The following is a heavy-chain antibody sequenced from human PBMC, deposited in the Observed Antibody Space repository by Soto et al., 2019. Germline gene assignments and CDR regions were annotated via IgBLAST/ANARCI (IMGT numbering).Heavy chain of an antibody. CDR3: AREAYYYDSSGYVSWFDP. D-gene: IGHD3-22*01. Sequence: EVQLVESGGGLVQPGGSLRLSCTASGFTFSSYEMNWVRQAPGRGLEWVSHIRSSGSTIYPADSVKGRFTISRDNAKNSLYLQMNSLRAEDTAVYYCAREAYYYDSSGYVSWFDPWGQGTLVTVSS. V-gene: IGHV3-48*03. CDR1: GFTFSSYE. J-gene: IGHJ5*02. CDR2: IRSSGSTI.